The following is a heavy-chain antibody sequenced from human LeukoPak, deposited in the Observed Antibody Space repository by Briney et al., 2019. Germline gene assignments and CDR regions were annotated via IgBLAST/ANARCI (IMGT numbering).Heavy chain of an antibody. CDR1: GSSFSDYS. V-gene: IGHV1-69*01. D-gene: IGHD2-15*01. CDR3: ARDQYPSEVVVVGRLVF. J-gene: IGHJ4*02. Sequence: SVKVSCKASGSSFSDYSLTWVRQAPGQGLEWMGSIIPIFATANYAQEFQGRITITADEPTSTAHLELRSLRSEDTAMYYCARDQYPSEVVVVGRLVFWGQGTLVTVSS. CDR2: IIPIFATA.